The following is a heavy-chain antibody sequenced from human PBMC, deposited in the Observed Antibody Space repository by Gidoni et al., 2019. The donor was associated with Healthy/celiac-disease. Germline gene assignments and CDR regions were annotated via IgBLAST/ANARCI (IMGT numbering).Heavy chain of an antibody. CDR2: TRNKANSYTT. D-gene: IGHD3-10*01. CDR3: ARGATGWFGEFPSDY. V-gene: IGHV3-72*01. J-gene: IGHJ4*02. CDR1: GLTFSDQY. Sequence: EVQLVESGGGLVKPGGYRRLACAASGLTFSDQYMDWFRQAPGKGLELVGRTRNKANSYTTEYAASVKGRFTISRDDSKNSLYLQMNSLKTEDTAVYYCARGATGWFGEFPSDYWGQGTLVTVSS.